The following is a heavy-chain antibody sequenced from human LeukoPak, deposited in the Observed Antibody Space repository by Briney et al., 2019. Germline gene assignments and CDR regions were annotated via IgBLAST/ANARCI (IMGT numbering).Heavy chain of an antibody. D-gene: IGHD3-22*01. J-gene: IGHJ4*02. CDR2: IYYSGST. CDR1: SGSISSGGYY. Sequence: SQTLSLTCTVSSGSISSGGYYWSWIRQHPGKGLEWIGYIYYSGSTYYNPSLKSRVTISVDASKNQFSLKLSSVTAADTAVYYCARAISDYYDSSGYLNYWGQETLVTVSS. CDR3: ARAISDYYDSSGYLNY. V-gene: IGHV4-31*03.